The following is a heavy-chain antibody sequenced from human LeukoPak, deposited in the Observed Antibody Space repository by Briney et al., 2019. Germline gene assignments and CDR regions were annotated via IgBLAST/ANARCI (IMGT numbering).Heavy chain of an antibody. CDR1: GFTFDDYA. V-gene: IGHV3-9*01. CDR3: AKDKSGSSYYGMDV. J-gene: IGHJ6*02. D-gene: IGHD6-13*01. Sequence: GGSLRLSGAASGFTFDDYAMHWVRQAPGKGLEWVSGISWNSGSIGYADSVKGRFTISRDNAKKSLYLQMNSLRAEDTALYYCAKDKSGSSYYGMDVWGQGTTVTVSS. CDR2: ISWNSGSI.